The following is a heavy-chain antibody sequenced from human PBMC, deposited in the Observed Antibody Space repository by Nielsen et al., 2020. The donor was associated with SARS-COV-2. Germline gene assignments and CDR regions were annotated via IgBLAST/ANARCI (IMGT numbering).Heavy chain of an antibody. D-gene: IGHD6-19*01. CDR1: GFTFSSYW. CDR3: ARVALRTAWLLHDYYGMDV. CDR2: IKQDGSEK. V-gene: IGHV3-7*01. Sequence: GESLKISCAASGFTFSSYWMSWVRQAPGKGLEWVANIKQDGSEKYYVDSVKGRFTISRDNAKNSLYLQMNSLRAEDTAVYYCARVALRTAWLLHDYYGMDVWGQGTTVTVSS. J-gene: IGHJ6*02.